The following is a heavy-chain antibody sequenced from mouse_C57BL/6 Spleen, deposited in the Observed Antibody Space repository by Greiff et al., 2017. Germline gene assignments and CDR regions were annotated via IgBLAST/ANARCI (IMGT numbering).Heavy chain of an antibody. CDR1: GYTFTSYW. CDR3: ARESGSGSRGFDY. J-gene: IGHJ2*01. D-gene: IGHD3-2*02. CDR2: IDPSDSYT. V-gene: IGHV1-59*01. Sequence: QVQLQQPGAELVRPGTSVKLSCKASGYTFTSYWMHWVKQRPGQGLEWIGVIDPSDSYTNYNQKFKGKATLTVDTSSSTAYMQLSSLTSEDSAVYYCARESGSGSRGFDYWGQGTTLTVSS.